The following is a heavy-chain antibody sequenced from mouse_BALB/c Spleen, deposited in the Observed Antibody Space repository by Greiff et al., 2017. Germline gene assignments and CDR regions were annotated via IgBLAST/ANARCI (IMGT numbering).Heavy chain of an antibody. V-gene: IGHV5-6-4*01. J-gene: IGHJ4*01. Sequence: EVKVVESGGGLVKPGGSLKLSCAASGFTFSSYTMSWVRQTPEKRLEWVATISSGGSYTYYPDSVKGRFTISRDNAKNTLYLQMSSLKSEDTAMYYCTREERYDRGGAMDYWGQGTSVTVSS. CDR3: TREERYDRGGAMDY. CDR1: GFTFSSYT. CDR2: ISSGGSYT. D-gene: IGHD2-14*01.